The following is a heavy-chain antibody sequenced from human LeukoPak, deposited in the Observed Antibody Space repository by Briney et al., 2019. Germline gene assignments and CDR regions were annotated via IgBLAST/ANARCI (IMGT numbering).Heavy chain of an antibody. CDR1: GFTFDDYG. Sequence: PGGSLRLSCAASGFTFDDYGMIWVRQAPGKGLEWVAGIGWNGDSKGYADSVKGRCTISRDNAKNSLYLQMNSLRAEDTALYYCARSSASGWSLVCFDYWGQGTLVTVRS. V-gene: IGHV3-20*04. D-gene: IGHD6-19*01. CDR2: IGWNGDSK. CDR3: ARSSASGWSLVCFDY. J-gene: IGHJ4*02.